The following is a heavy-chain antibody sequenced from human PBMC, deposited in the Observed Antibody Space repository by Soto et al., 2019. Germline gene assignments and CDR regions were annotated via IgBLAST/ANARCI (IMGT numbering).Heavy chain of an antibody. V-gene: IGHV4-31*03. Sequence: QVQLQESGPGLVKPSQTLSLTCTVSGGSISSGGYYWNWIRQHPGEGLEWIGHIFYSVSTYHNPSLESRVIISVDTSKNQFSLKRSSVTAADSAVYYCARHLIVATPAIFDPWGQGALVTVSS. J-gene: IGHJ5*02. CDR2: IFYSVST. CDR3: ARHLIVATPAIFDP. CDR1: GGSISSGGYY. D-gene: IGHD5-12*01.